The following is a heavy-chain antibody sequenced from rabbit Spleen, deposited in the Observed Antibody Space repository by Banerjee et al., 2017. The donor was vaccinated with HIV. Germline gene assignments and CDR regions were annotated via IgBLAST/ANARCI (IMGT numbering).Heavy chain of an antibody. CDR3: ARDTASSFSSYGMDL. CDR1: GLDFSSGYR. D-gene: IGHD8-1*01. J-gene: IGHJ6*01. CDR2: IYAGSNDLT. V-gene: IGHV1S40*01. Sequence: SLEESGGDLVKPGTSLTLTCKASGLDFSSGYRISWVRQAPGKGLEWIASIYAGSNDLTWYANWAKGRFTISKTSSTTVTLQMTRLTAADTATYFCARDTASSFSSYGMDLWGQGTLVTVS.